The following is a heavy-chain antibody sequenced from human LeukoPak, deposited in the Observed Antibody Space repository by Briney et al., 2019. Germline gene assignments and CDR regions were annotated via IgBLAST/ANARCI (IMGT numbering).Heavy chain of an antibody. J-gene: IGHJ4*02. Sequence: GGSLRLSCAASGFPFSSYGMHWVRQAPGKGLEWVARLVYDARSDYANSVKGRFSISRDDSKNTLFLDMSNLRAEDTAVYYCAKWKYSNSGIDDYWGQGTLVTVSS. CDR2: LVYDARS. V-gene: IGHV3-33*03. CDR1: GFPFSSYG. D-gene: IGHD6-6*01. CDR3: AKWKYSNSGIDDY.